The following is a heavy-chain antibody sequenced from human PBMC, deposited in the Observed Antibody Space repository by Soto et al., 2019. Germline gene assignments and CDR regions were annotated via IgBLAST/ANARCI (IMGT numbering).Heavy chain of an antibody. J-gene: IGHJ4*02. Sequence: QVQLVESGGGVVQPGRSLRLSCAASGFSFSDYGMHWVRQAPGKGLDWVGVISYDGSERHFADSVKGRFTISRDNSKNTLYLQMNSLSPEDTAVYYCAKEAALSGWTYGDCWGQGTLVTVSS. CDR1: GFSFSDYG. CDR2: ISYDGSER. CDR3: AKEAALSGWTYGDC. D-gene: IGHD6-19*01. V-gene: IGHV3-30*18.